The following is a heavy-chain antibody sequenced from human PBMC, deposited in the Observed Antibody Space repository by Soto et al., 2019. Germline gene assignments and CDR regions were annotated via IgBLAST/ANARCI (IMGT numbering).Heavy chain of an antibody. CDR3: ARHVPAAGYYYGMDV. J-gene: IGHJ6*02. Sequence: QVQLVQSGAEVKKPGSSVKVSCKASGGTFSSYAISWVRQAPGQGLEWMGGIIPIFGTANYAQKFQGRVTSTADESTSTAYMELSSRRSEDTAVYYGARHVPAAGYYYGMDVWGQGTTVTVSS. V-gene: IGHV1-69*12. D-gene: IGHD2-2*01. CDR1: GGTFSSYA. CDR2: IIPIFGTA.